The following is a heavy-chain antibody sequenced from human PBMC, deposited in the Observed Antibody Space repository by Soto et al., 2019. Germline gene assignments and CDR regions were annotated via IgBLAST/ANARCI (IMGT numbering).Heavy chain of an antibody. Sequence: QVQLQQWGAGLLKPSETLSLTCAVNGGSFTGYYGAWIRQSPGKGLAWIGESTHSGTTIYNPSLTSRVTISIDTSKNQCSLKLTSMTAADTGVYYCARNGCSTRHYFDSWVQGTVVTVSS. V-gene: IGHV4-34*01. CDR1: GGSFTGYY. J-gene: IGHJ4*02. CDR3: ARNGCSTRHYFDS. CDR2: STHSGTT. D-gene: IGHD6-13*01.